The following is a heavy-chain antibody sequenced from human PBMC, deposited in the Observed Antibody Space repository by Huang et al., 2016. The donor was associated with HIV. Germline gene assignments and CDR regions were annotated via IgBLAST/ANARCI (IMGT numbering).Heavy chain of an antibody. CDR2: ISHSGAA. D-gene: IGHD2-21*01. Sequence: QVQLQQWGAGLLKPSETLSLTCAVYGGTFDTYYWTWIRQTPGGELEWIGEISHSGAAHYNPSFASRVSLSVDASKKQFSLKLTSVTAADTAVYVCARLPIVAMQLGSFFDFWGQGNLVTVSS. CDR3: ARLPIVAMQLGSFFDF. CDR1: GGTFDTYY. J-gene: IGHJ4*02. V-gene: IGHV4-34*08.